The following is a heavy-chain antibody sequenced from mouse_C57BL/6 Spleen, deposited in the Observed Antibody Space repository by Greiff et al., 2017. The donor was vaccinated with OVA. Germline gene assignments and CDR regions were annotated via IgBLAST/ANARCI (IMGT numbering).Heavy chain of an antibody. CDR3: AREGITTVVATRYAMDY. CDR2: ISYDGSN. CDR1: GYSITSGYY. Sequence: ESGPGLVKPSQSLSLTCSVTGYSITSGYYWNWIRQFPGNKLEWMGYISYDGSNNYNPSLKNRISITRDTSKNQFFLKLNSVTTEDTATYYCAREGITTVVATRYAMDYWGQGTSVTVSS. D-gene: IGHD1-1*01. J-gene: IGHJ4*01. V-gene: IGHV3-6*01.